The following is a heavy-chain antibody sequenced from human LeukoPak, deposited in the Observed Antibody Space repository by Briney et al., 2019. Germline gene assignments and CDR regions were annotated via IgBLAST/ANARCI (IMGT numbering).Heavy chain of an antibody. CDR3: AREGDKAVTTYAY. V-gene: IGHV3-7*01. CDR1: GFTFSCFW. Sequence: GGSLRPSCAASGFTFSCFWMNWLRQAPGKGLEWVANIKQDGSEKYYVDSVKGRFTISRDNAKNSLFLQMNSLRAEDTAVYYCAREGDKAVTTYAYWGQGTMVTVSS. CDR2: IKQDGSEK. J-gene: IGHJ4*02. D-gene: IGHD4-17*01.